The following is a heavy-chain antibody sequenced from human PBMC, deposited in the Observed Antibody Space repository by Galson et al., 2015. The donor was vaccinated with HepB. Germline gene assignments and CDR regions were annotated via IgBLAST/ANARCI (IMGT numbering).Heavy chain of an antibody. Sequence: SVKVSCKASGYTFTSYAMNWVRQAPGQGLEWMGWINTNTGNPTYAQGFTGRFVFSLDTSVSTAYLQISSLKAEDTAVYYCARGRGYCSSTSCYAYYYYMDVWGKGTTATVSS. CDR1: GYTFTSYA. J-gene: IGHJ6*03. V-gene: IGHV7-4-1*02. D-gene: IGHD2-2*01. CDR3: ARGRGYCSSTSCYAYYYYMDV. CDR2: INTNTGNP.